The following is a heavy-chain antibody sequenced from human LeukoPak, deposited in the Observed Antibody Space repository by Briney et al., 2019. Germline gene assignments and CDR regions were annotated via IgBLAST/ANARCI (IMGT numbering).Heavy chain of an antibody. J-gene: IGHJ5*02. V-gene: IGHV4-61*02. Sequence: PSETLSLTCTVSGGSISSGSHYWSWIRQPAGKGLEWIGRIYNSANTNYNPSLKSQVIISVDTSKNQFSLKLSSVTAADTAVYYCARDNSYCTSTSCYYNWFDPWGQGTLVTVSS. D-gene: IGHD2-2*01. CDR1: GGSISSGSHY. CDR3: ARDNSYCTSTSCYYNWFDP. CDR2: IYNSANT.